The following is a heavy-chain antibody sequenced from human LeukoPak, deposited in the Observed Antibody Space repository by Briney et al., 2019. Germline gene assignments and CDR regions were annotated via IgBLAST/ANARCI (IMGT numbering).Heavy chain of an antibody. V-gene: IGHV1-2*04. D-gene: IGHD2-2*01. CDR1: GYTFTGYY. Sequence: ASVKVSCKASGYTFTGYYMHWVRQAPGQGLEWMGWINPKSGGTEYAQKFQGWVTMTRDTSISTAYMELNRLKSDDTAVYYCARDHCTSIGCYESKYFGMDVWGKGTTVTVSS. CDR2: INPKSGGT. J-gene: IGHJ6*04. CDR3: ARDHCTSIGCYESKYFGMDV.